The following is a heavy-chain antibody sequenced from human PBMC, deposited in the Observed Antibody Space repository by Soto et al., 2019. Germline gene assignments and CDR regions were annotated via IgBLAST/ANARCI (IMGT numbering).Heavy chain of an antibody. Sequence: QVQLQQWGAGLLKPSETLSLTCAVYGGSFSGYYWSWIRQPPGKGLEWIGEMNHSGSTKYNPSLKSQVTISVDTSKNQFSLKLSSVTAADTAVYYCAREGIAARFDPWGQGTLVTVSS. J-gene: IGHJ5*02. V-gene: IGHV4-34*01. CDR3: AREGIAARFDP. CDR2: MNHSGST. D-gene: IGHD6-13*01. CDR1: GGSFSGYY.